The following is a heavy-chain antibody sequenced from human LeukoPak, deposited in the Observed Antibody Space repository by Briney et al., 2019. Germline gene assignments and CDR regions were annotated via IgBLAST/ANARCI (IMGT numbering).Heavy chain of an antibody. V-gene: IGHV4-34*01. J-gene: IGHJ4*02. Sequence: SETLSLTCAAYGGSFSGYYWSWIRQPPGKGLEWIGEINHSGSTNYNPSLKSRVTISVDTSKNQFSLKLSSVTAADTAVYYCARRHYWGQGTLVTVSS. CDR3: ARRHY. CDR1: GGSFSGYY. CDR2: INHSGST.